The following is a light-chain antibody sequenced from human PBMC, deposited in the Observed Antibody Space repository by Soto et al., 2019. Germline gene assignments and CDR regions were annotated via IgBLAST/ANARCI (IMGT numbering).Light chain of an antibody. CDR2: AAS. J-gene: IGKJ4*01. V-gene: IGKV1-39*01. CDR3: QQKYTSVT. CDR1: QYISNN. Sequence: DIQMTQSPSSLSASVGDRVTITCRASQYISNNLCWYQQKPGKAPKLLIYAASTLQSGVPSRFSCSGSGTDFTLTISSLQPEDFATYHCQQKYTSVTFGGGTKVE.